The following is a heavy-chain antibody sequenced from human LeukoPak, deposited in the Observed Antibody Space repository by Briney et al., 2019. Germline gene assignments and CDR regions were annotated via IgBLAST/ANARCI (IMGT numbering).Heavy chain of an antibody. CDR3: ARGYRLNDSSGYYRFPSYGMDL. D-gene: IGHD3-22*01. J-gene: IGHJ6*02. Sequence: GASVKVSCKASGGTFSSYAISWVRQAPGQGLEWMGRIIPILGIANYAQKFQGRVTITADKSTSTAYMELSSLRSEDTAVYYCARGYRLNDSSGYYRFPSYGMDLWGQGTTVTVSS. V-gene: IGHV1-69*04. CDR1: GGTFSSYA. CDR2: IIPILGIA.